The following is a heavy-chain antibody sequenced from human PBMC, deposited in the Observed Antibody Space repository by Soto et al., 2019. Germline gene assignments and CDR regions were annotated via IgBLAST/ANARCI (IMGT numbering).Heavy chain of an antibody. V-gene: IGHV3-15*07. D-gene: IGHD1-26*01. CDR3: TPENSEGGVFDY. CDR1: GFTFSNAW. CDR2: IKSKTDGETT. Sequence: EVQLVESGGGLVKPGGSLRLSCAASGFTFSNAWMNWVRQAPGKGLEWVGRIKSKTDGETTDYAAPVKGRFTISRDDSINTLYLQMNSLKTEDTAGYYCTPENSEGGVFDYWGQGTLVTASS. J-gene: IGHJ4*02.